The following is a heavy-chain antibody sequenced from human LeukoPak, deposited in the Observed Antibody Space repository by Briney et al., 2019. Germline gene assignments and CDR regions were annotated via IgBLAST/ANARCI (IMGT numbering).Heavy chain of an antibody. V-gene: IGHV4-4*07. D-gene: IGHD4-17*01. CDR2: MYSSGTT. CDR3: ARVAYGDYYFDY. J-gene: IGHJ4*02. CDR1: GGSISSYY. Sequence: XETLSLTCTVSGGSISSYYWSWIRQPAGKGLEWIGRMYSSGTTNYNPSLKSRVTMSVDTSKNQFSLKLSSVTAADTAVYYCARVAYGDYYFDYWGQGTLVTVSS.